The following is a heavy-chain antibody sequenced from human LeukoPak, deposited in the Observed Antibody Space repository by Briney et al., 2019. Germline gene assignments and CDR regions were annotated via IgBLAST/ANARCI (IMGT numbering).Heavy chain of an antibody. CDR2: SHDDYIT. J-gene: IGHJ4*02. V-gene: IGHV3-23*01. CDR3: ATGRYYFDY. Sequence: GGSLRLSCAASGFTFSSYAMSWVRQAPGKGLEWVSVSHDDYITYYSDSVKGRFTISRDNSKNTLYLQMNSLRAEDTAVYYCATGRYYFDYWGQGTLVTVSS. CDR1: GFTFSSYA.